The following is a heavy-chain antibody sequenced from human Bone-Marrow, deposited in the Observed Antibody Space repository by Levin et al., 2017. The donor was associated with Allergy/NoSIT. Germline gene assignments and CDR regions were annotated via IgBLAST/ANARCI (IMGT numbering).Heavy chain of an antibody. D-gene: IGHD3-10*01. V-gene: IGHV4-61*02. CDR1: NGSISSGTYY. CDR2: IYTSGTT. CDR3: ARDRMIRGVLNFFFFDY. Sequence: SETLSLTCTVSNGSISSGTYYWSWIRQPAGKGLEWIGRIYTSGTTIYNPSLKSRVTISLDTSKNQFALQLACLTAADTAVYYCARDRMIRGVLNFFFFDYWGQGALVTVSS. J-gene: IGHJ4*02.